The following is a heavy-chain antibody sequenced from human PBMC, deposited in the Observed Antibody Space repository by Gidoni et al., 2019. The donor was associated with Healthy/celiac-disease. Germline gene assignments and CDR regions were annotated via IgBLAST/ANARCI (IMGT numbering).Heavy chain of an antibody. V-gene: IGHV4-39*01. CDR3: ARVEMATITVGAFDI. J-gene: IGHJ3*02. CDR2: IYYSGST. D-gene: IGHD5-12*01. CDR1: GGSISSSSYY. Sequence: QLQLQESGPGLVKPSETLSLTCTVSGGSISSSSYYWGWIRQPPGKGLEWIGSIYYSGSTYYNPSLKSRVTISVDTSKNQFSLKLSSVTAADTAVYYCARVEMATITVGAFDIWGQGTMVTVSS.